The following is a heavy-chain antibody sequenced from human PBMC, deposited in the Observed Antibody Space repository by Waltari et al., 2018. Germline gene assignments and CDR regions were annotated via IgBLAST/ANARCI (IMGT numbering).Heavy chain of an antibody. V-gene: IGHV3-7*01. J-gene: IGHJ4*02. CDR1: GLTFRKFW. Sequence: EVQLVESGGGLVQPGGSLRLSCAASGLTFRKFWMSWVRQAPGKGVRWVASIKEDGGEKYYVDSLKGRIIISRDNAKNSLYLQMNSLRVEDTAVYYCARDRGYFDYWGLGTLVTVSS. CDR3: ARDRGYFDY. D-gene: IGHD3-10*01. CDR2: IKEDGGEK.